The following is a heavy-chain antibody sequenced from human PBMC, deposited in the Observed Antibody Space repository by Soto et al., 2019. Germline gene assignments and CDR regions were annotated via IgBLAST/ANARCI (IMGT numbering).Heavy chain of an antibody. J-gene: IGHJ4*02. CDR1: VVSVTSYT. Sequence: SETLSLTCIFSVVSVTSYTWSWVRQPANKGLEWIGRVFSSVSATYNPSLKSRVSISMDTAENRISLKLDSVTAADAGVYFCARDGMTTGETWGPGTLVSVSS. CDR2: VFSSVSA. D-gene: IGHD2-8*02. CDR3: ARDGMTTGET. V-gene: IGHV4-4*07.